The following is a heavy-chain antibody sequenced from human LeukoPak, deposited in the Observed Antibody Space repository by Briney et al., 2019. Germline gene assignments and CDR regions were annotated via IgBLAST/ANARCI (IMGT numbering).Heavy chain of an antibody. V-gene: IGHV1-2*02. D-gene: IGHD2-2*01. Sequence: ASVKVSCKASGYTFTDYYLYWVRQAPGQGLEWMGWINPKSGVTDSKMKFQGRVTLTRDTSITTAYMELISLTSDDAAVYYCARAGGYCGSTSCYSGYYYYFMDVWGKGTTVTVSS. CDR2: INPKSGVT. CDR3: ARAGGYCGSTSCYSGYYYYFMDV. J-gene: IGHJ6*03. CDR1: GYTFTDYY.